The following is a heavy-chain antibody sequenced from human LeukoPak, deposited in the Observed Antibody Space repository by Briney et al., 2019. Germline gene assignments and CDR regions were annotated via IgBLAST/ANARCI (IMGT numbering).Heavy chain of an antibody. J-gene: IGHJ4*02. Sequence: SETLSLTCTVSGGSISSYYWSWIRQPPGKGLEWIGYIYYSGSTNYNSSLKSRVTISVDTSKNQFSLKLSSVTAADTAVYYCARGGPVVPAGLNDYWGQGTLVTVSS. CDR1: GGSISSYY. CDR2: IYYSGST. CDR3: ARGGPVVPAGLNDY. V-gene: IGHV4-59*08. D-gene: IGHD2-2*01.